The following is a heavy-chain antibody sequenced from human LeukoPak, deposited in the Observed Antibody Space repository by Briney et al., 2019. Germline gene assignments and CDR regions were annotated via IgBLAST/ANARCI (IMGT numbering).Heavy chain of an antibody. D-gene: IGHD2-2*01. J-gene: IGHJ4*02. V-gene: IGHV4-34*01. Sequence: SETLSLTCAVYGGSFSGYYWSWIRQPPGKGLEWIGEINHSGSTNYNPSLKSRVTISVDTSKNQFSLKLSSVTAADTAVYYCARDSRANYCSSTSCSGHFDYWGQGTLVTVSS. CDR2: INHSGST. CDR1: GGSFSGYY. CDR3: ARDSRANYCSSTSCSGHFDY.